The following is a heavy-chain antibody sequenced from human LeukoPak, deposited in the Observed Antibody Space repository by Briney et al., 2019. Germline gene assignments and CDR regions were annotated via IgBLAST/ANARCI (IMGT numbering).Heavy chain of an antibody. D-gene: IGHD6-19*01. CDR1: GFTFSSYS. J-gene: IGHJ4*02. Sequence: GGSLRLSCAASGFTFSSYSMNWVRQAPGKGLEWVSSISSSSSYIYYADSVKGRFTISRDNAKNSLYLQMNSLRAEDTAVYYCASSKQWLSTQFDYWGQGTLVTVSS. V-gene: IGHV3-21*01. CDR2: ISSSSSYI. CDR3: ASSKQWLSTQFDY.